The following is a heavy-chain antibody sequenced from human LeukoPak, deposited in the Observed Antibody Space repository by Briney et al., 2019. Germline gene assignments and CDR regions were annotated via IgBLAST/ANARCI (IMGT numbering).Heavy chain of an antibody. CDR3: ARDRYYGSGSYYNHYYGMDV. J-gene: IGHJ6*02. CDR1: GGSISSYY. D-gene: IGHD3-10*01. V-gene: IGHV4-4*07. Sequence: SETLSLTCTVSGGSISSYYWSWIRQPAGKGLEWIGRIYTSGSTNYNPSLKSRVTMSVDTSKNQFSLKLSSVTAADTAVYYRARDRYYGSGSYYNHYYGMDVWGQGTTVTVSS. CDR2: IYTSGST.